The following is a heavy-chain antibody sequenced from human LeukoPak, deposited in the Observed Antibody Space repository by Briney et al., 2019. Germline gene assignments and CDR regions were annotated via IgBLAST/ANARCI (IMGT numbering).Heavy chain of an antibody. CDR3: TREPDP. V-gene: IGHV4-4*07. CDR2: IYGGGSA. J-gene: IGHJ5*02. CDR1: GASISSYY. Sequence: SETLSLTCTVSGASISSYYWSWIRQPAGKGLEWIGRIYGGGSASYNPSLKSRVAMSVDTSKNQLSLKLSPVTAADTAVYYCTREPDPWGQGTLVTVSS.